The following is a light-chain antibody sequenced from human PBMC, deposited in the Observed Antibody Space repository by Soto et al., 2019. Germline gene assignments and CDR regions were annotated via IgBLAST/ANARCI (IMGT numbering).Light chain of an antibody. V-gene: IGKV3-20*01. CDR2: GAS. CDR1: QRVSSSF. J-gene: IGKJ2*01. Sequence: EIVLTQSPGTLSLSPGERATLSCRASQRVSSSFLAWYQQKPGQAPRLLISGASSRATGVPDRFSGSGSGTDFSLTISRLEPEDFAVYYCQQYGSSPTFGQGTKLEIK. CDR3: QQYGSSPT.